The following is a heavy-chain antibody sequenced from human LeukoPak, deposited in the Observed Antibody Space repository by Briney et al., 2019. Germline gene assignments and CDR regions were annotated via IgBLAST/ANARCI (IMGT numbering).Heavy chain of an antibody. Sequence: PGGSLRLSCAASGFTFSSYSMNWVRQAPGKGLEWGSSISSSSSYIYYADSVKGRFTISRDNAKNSLYLQMNSLRAEDTAVYYCASPVWHYDILTGYYPPLGYWGRGTLVTVSP. CDR3: ASPVWHYDILTGYYPPLGY. CDR1: GFTFSSYS. CDR2: ISSSSSYI. D-gene: IGHD3-9*01. J-gene: IGHJ4*02. V-gene: IGHV3-21*01.